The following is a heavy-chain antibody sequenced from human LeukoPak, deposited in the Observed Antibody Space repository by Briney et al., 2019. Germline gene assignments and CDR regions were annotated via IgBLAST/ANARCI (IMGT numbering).Heavy chain of an antibody. J-gene: IGHJ4*02. CDR1: GGSISNYY. D-gene: IGHD3-22*01. CDR3: ARASDSSGYYDLDY. CDR2: IFSRGSS. V-gene: IGHV4-59*01. Sequence: SETLSLTCSVSGGSISNYYWSWIRQPPGKGLEWIGYIFSRGSSNYSPSLKSRVPISVDTSKNQSSLKLSSVTAADTAVYYCARASDSSGYYDLDYWGQGTLVTVSS.